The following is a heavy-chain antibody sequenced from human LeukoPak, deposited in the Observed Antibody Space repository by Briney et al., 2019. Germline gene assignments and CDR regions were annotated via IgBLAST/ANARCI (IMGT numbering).Heavy chain of an antibody. CDR2: ITSSTSYT. J-gene: IGHJ4*02. CDR3: ARGHGGNVDF. D-gene: IGHD4-23*01. V-gene: IGHV3-11*05. Sequence: GGSLRLSCAASGFTFSDYYMTWIRQAPGKGLEWVSYITSSTSYTNYADSVKGRFTMSRDNAKNSLYLQMNSLRAEDTAVYYCARGHGGNVDFWGQGSLVTVSS. CDR1: GFTFSDYY.